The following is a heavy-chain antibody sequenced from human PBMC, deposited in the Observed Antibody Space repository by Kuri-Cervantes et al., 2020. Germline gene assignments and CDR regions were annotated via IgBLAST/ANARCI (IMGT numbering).Heavy chain of an antibody. CDR2: ISSSSCI. J-gene: IGHJ1*01. D-gene: IGHD6-19*01. CDR3: AKVPLAVAGTGPLVYFQH. Sequence: GESLKISCAASGFIFSSYSMNWVRQAPGKGLEWVSSISSSSCIYYADSVKGRFTISRDNSKNTLYLQMNSLRAEDTAVYYCAKVPLAVAGTGPLVYFQHWGQGTLVTVSS. V-gene: IGHV3-21*04. CDR1: GFIFSSYS.